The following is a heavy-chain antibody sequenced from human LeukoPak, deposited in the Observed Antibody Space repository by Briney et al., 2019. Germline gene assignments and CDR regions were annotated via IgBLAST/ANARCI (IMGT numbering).Heavy chain of an antibody. Sequence: SVKVSCKASGGTFSSYAISWVRQAPAQGLEWMGGIIPIFGTANYAQKFQGRVTITADESTSTAYMELSSLRSEDTAVYYCARGPDIVVVSAPIYYYYGMDVWGQGTTVTVSS. V-gene: IGHV1-69*13. D-gene: IGHD2-21*02. CDR1: GGTFSSYA. J-gene: IGHJ6*02. CDR2: IIPIFGTA. CDR3: ARGPDIVVVSAPIYYYYGMDV.